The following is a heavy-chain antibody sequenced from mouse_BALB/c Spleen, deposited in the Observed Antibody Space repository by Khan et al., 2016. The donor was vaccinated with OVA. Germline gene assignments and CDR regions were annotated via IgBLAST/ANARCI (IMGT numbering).Heavy chain of an antibody. CDR2: ISYSGNT. CDR3: ARIYGGDFDY. J-gene: IGHJ2*01. D-gene: IGHD1-1*02. CDR1: GYSITSDYA. V-gene: IGHV3-2*02. Sequence: VQLQESGPGLVKPSQSLSLTCTVTGYSITSDYAWNWIRQFPGNKLEWMGYISYSGNTKYNPSLKSRATITRDTSKNQFLLQLNSVTIEDTATYYCARIYGGDFDYWGQGTTLTVSS.